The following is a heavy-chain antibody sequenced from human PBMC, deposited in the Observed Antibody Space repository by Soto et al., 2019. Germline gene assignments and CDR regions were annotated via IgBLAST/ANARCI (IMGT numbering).Heavy chain of an antibody. D-gene: IGHD2-2*01. CDR3: ARACSSTSCYLYGMDV. V-gene: IGHV3-48*03. Sequence: EVQLVESGGGLVQPGGSLRLSCAASGFTFSSYEMNWVRQAPGKGLEWVSYISSSGSTIYYADSVKGRFTISRDNAKNSLYQEMNSLRAEDTAVYYCARACSSTSCYLYGMDVWGQGTTVTVSS. J-gene: IGHJ6*02. CDR1: GFTFSSYE. CDR2: ISSSGSTI.